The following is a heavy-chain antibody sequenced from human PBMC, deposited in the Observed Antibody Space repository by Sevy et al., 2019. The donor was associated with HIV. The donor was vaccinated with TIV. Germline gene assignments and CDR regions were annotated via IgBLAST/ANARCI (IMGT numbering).Heavy chain of an antibody. J-gene: IGHJ4*02. V-gene: IGHV3-64D*06. CDR2: ISSNGGST. Sequence: GGFLRLSCAASGFTFSSYAMHWVRQAPGKGLEYVSAISSNGGSTYYADSVKGRFTSSRDNSKNTLYLQMSSLRAEDTAVYYCVKGLARVVIAIVFDYWGQGTLVTVSS. CDR1: GFTFSSYA. CDR3: VKGLARVVIAIVFDY. D-gene: IGHD2-21*01.